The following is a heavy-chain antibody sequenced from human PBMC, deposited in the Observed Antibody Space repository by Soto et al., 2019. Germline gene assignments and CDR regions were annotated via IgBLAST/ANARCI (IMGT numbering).Heavy chain of an antibody. CDR3: ARLPLTTIKVTVLGTYYYYMDV. V-gene: IGHV4-31*03. CDR2: IYYSGNT. Sequence: QVQLQESGPGLVKPSQTLSLTCTVSGGSISSGGYYWSWIRQHPGKGLEWIGFIYYSGNTHYNPSLQSRATISVDTSKDQCSLKLSSVTAADTAVYYCARLPLTTIKVTVLGTYYYYMDVWGKGTTVTVSS. CDR1: GGSISSGGYY. J-gene: IGHJ6*03. D-gene: IGHD3-3*01.